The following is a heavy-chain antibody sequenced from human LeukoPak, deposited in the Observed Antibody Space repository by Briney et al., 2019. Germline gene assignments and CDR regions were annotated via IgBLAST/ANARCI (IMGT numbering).Heavy chain of an antibody. CDR2: ISAYNGNT. D-gene: IGHD2-2*01. V-gene: IGHV1-18*01. Sequence: GASVKVSCKASGYTFTSYGIGWVRQAPGQGLEWMGWISAYNGNTNYAQKLQGRVTMTTDTSTSTAYMELRSLRSDDTAVYYCARDVYCSSTSCYALDYWGQGTLVTVSS. CDR1: GYTFTSYG. CDR3: ARDVYCSSTSCYALDY. J-gene: IGHJ4*02.